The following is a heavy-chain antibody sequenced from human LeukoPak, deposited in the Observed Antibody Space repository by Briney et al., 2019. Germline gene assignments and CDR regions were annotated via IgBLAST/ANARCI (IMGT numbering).Heavy chain of an antibody. CDR3: AKFRVRDPFDAFDI. CDR2: ISSSGGST. D-gene: IGHD3-10*01. Sequence: GSLRLSCTASGFTFSSYAMTWVRQAPGKGLEWVSTISSSGGSTYYADSVKGRFTISRDNSKNTLYLHMSSLRAEDTAVHYCAKFRVRDPFDAFDIWGQGTMVTVSS. V-gene: IGHV3-23*01. CDR1: GFTFSSYA. J-gene: IGHJ3*02.